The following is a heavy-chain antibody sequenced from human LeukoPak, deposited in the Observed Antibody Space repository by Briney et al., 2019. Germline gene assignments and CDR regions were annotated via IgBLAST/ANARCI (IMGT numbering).Heavy chain of an antibody. CDR2: INPNSGGT. D-gene: IGHD5-18*01. J-gene: IGHJ4*02. CDR3: ARDPGYSSPGGDY. V-gene: IGHV1-2*02. CDR1: GYTFTDYF. Sequence: ASVKVSCKASGYTFTDYFMHWVRQAPGQGLEWMGWINPNSGGTHYAQKFRGRVTMTRDTSISTAYMELSRLRSDDTAVYYCARDPGYSSPGGDYWGQGTLVTVSS.